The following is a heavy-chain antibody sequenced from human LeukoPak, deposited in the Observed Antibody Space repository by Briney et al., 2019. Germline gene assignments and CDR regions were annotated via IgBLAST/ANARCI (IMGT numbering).Heavy chain of an antibody. V-gene: IGHV1-69*13. CDR3: ARSLGFSPPFDY. CDR1: GGTFISYA. J-gene: IGHJ4*02. D-gene: IGHD3-3*01. Sequence: ASVTVSCKASGGTFISYAISWVRQAPGQGLEWMGGIIPIFGTANYAQKFQGRVTITADESTSTAYMELSSLRSEDTAVYYCARSLGFSPPFDYWGQGTLVTVSS. CDR2: IIPIFGTA.